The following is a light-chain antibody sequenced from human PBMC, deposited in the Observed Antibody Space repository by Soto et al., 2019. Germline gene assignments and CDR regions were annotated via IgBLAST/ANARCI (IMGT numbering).Light chain of an antibody. J-gene: IGLJ2*01. CDR1: KLGDKY. Sequence: SYELTQPPSVSVSPGQTASISCFGDKLGDKYASWYQQKPGQSPVLVIYQDDRRPSGIPERFSGSNSGNTATLTISGTQAMDEADYYCQVWDNNSVVFGGGTKVTVL. V-gene: IGLV3-1*01. CDR3: QVWDNNSVV. CDR2: QDD.